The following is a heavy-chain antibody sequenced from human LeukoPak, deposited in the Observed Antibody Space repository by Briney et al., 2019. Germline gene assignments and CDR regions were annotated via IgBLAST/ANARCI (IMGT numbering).Heavy chain of an antibody. CDR2: IKEDGSEK. Sequence: GGSLRLSCAASGFTFSSYWMTWVRQAPGKGLEWVANIKEDGSEKYYVDSVKGRFTISRDNAKNSLYLQMSSLRGEDTAMYYCGRDIGGLGGQGTLVTVSS. CDR1: GFTFSSYW. J-gene: IGHJ4*02. D-gene: IGHD3-10*01. V-gene: IGHV3-7*01. CDR3: GRDIGGL.